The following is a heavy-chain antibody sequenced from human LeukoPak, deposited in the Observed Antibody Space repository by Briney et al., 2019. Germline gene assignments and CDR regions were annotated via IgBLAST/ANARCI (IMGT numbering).Heavy chain of an antibody. CDR2: IYYSGST. V-gene: IGHV4-31*03. Sequence: SETLSLTCTVSGGSISSGGYYWSWIRQHPGKGLEWIGYIYYSGSTYYNPSLKSRVTISVDTSKNQFSLKLSSVTAADTTVYYCARLKVGATGCVDYWGQGTLVTVSS. J-gene: IGHJ4*02. D-gene: IGHD1-26*01. CDR3: ARLKVGATGCVDY. CDR1: GGSISSGGYY.